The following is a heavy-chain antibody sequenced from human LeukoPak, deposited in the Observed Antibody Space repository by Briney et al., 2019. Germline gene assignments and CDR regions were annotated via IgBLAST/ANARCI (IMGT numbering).Heavy chain of an antibody. CDR3: AGTRMTPELDY. V-gene: IGHV4-4*02. Sequence: SETLSLTCAVSGGSITSSNWWSWVRQPPGRGLEWIGEIYHSGTTNYNPSLKSRVTMSVDKSKNQFSLRLTSVTAADTAVYYCAGTRMTPELDYWGQGTLVTVSS. CDR1: GGSITSSNW. D-gene: IGHD4-17*01. CDR2: IYHSGTT. J-gene: IGHJ4*02.